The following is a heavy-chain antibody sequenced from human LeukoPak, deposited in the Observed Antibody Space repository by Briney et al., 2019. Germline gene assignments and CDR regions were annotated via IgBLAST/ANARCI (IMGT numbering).Heavy chain of an antibody. CDR2: IYTGGGT. V-gene: IGHV3-66*04. Sequence: GGSLRLSCAASGFSNNHMSWIRQAPGKGLEWVSVIYTGGGTYYADSVKGRFTLSRDNSKNTVHLQMNSLRAEDTAVYYCARRPKDIIVVVAARGTFDYWGQGILVTVSS. D-gene: IGHD2-15*01. CDR3: ARRPKDIIVVVAARGTFDY. J-gene: IGHJ4*02. CDR1: GFSNNH.